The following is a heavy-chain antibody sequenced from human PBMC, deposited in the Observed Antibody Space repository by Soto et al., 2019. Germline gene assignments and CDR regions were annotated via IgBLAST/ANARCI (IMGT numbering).Heavy chain of an antibody. Sequence: PGGSLRLSCAASGFTVISNYMSWVRQAPGKGLGWVSFIYSNGSTYYADSVKGRFSISRDNSNNMVYLQMDSLRAGDTAVYYCARGGQVRGGLDVWGQGTTVTVSS. CDR2: IYSNGST. CDR1: GFTVISNY. J-gene: IGHJ6*02. CDR3: ARGGQVRGGLDV. V-gene: IGHV3-53*01. D-gene: IGHD2-15*01.